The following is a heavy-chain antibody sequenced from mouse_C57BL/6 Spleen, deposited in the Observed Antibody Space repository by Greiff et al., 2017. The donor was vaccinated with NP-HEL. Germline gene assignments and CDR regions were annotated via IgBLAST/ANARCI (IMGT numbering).Heavy chain of an antibody. D-gene: IGHD1-1*01. V-gene: IGHV1-15*01. J-gene: IGHJ1*03. CDR3: TRLIITTRYFDV. CDR2: IDPETGGT. Sequence: VQRVESGAELVRPGASVTLSCKASGYTFTDYEMHWVKQTPVHGLEWIGAIDPETGGTAYNQKFKGKAILTADKSSSTAYMELRSLTSEDSAVYYCTRLIITTRYFDVWGTGTTVTVSS. CDR1: GYTFTDYE.